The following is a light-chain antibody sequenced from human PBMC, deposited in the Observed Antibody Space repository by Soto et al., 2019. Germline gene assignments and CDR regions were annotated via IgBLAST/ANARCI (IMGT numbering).Light chain of an antibody. CDR3: QKYNSAPLT. V-gene: IGKV1-5*01. CDR2: DTF. Sequence: DIQMTQSPSSLSASVGDRVSITCRASQSISSWLAWYQQKPGKAPKLLMFDTFSLGSGVPSRFSGSRSGTEFTLTISSLQPEDVAAYYCQKYNSAPLTFGGGTKVDIK. J-gene: IGKJ4*01. CDR1: QSISSW.